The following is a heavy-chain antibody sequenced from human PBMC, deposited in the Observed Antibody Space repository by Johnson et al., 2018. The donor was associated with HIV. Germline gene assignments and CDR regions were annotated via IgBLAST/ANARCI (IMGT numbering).Heavy chain of an antibody. J-gene: IGHJ3*02. CDR1: GFTVSSNY. Sequence: QVQLMESGGGLLKPGGSLTLSCAASGFTVSSNYMSWVRQAPGKGLEWVAVISYDGSNKYYADSVKGRFTISRDNSKNTLYLQMNSLRVEDTALYYCTTEELERPHDAFDIWGQGTMVTVSS. V-gene: IGHV3-30*03. D-gene: IGHD1-1*01. CDR2: ISYDGSNK. CDR3: TTEELERPHDAFDI.